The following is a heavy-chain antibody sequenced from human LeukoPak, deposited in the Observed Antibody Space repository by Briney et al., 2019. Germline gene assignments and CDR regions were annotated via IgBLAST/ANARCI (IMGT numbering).Heavy chain of an antibody. D-gene: IGHD2-2*01. CDR3: ARDTTGVGGDDEYCSSTSCKDYYYYYYMDV. Sequence: SETLSLTCTVSGGSISSGDYYWSWIRQPPGKGLEWIGYIYYSGSTYYDPSLKSRVTISVDTSKNQFSLKLSSVTAADTAVYYCARDTTGVGGDDEYCSSTSCKDYYYYYYMDVWGKGTTVTVSS. CDR1: GGSISSGDYY. V-gene: IGHV4-30-4*01. CDR2: IYYSGST. J-gene: IGHJ6*03.